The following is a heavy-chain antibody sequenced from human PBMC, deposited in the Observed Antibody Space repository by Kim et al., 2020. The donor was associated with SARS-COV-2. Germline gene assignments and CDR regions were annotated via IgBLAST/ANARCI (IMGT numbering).Heavy chain of an antibody. V-gene: IGHV3-48*02. J-gene: IGHJ3*02. CDR2: IRSSSNTA. Sequence: GGSLRLSCAASGFTLSNYPMNWVRQAPGKGLEWVSNIRSSSNTAYYADSVKGRFTISRDNAKNSVYLQMNSLRDEDTGVYFCARDRNYAFDIWGQGTMVT. CDR1: GFTLSNYP. D-gene: IGHD1-7*01. CDR3: ARDRNYAFDI.